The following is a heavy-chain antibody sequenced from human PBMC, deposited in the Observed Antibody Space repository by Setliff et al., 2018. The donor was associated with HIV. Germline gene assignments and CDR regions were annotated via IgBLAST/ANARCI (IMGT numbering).Heavy chain of an antibody. V-gene: IGHV3-43*01. CDR1: GFTFDEYT. D-gene: IGHD2-15*01. CDR2: ISWDGGST. Sequence: GGSLRLSCAASGFTFDEYTMHWVRQAPGKGLEWVSLISWDGGSTYYADSVKGRFTVSRDNSKNSLYLQMSSLRAEDMALYYCAKGRCSGSSCYFDYWGQGTLVTVS. J-gene: IGHJ4*02. CDR3: AKGRCSGSSCYFDY.